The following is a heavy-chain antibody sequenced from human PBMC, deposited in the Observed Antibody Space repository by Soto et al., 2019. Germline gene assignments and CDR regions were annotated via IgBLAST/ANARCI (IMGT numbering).Heavy chain of an antibody. CDR1: GLSFCDYA. Sequence: PGWSLRLSCSASGLSFCDYAMYWVRLAPGTGLEWVSGISWNSGSIGYADSVKGRFTISRDNDKSFLYLQMNSLRAEDTALYYCGKGDRRTGTLGPGMDYGGPGTLVTVSS. CDR3: GKGDRRTGTLGPGMDY. D-gene: IGHD3-3*02. V-gene: IGHV3-9*01. CDR2: ISWNSGSI. J-gene: IGHJ4*02.